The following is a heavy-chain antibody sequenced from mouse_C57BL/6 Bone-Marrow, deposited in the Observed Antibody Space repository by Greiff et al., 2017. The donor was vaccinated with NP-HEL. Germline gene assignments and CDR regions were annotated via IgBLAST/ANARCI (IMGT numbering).Heavy chain of an antibody. CDR3: TTSITTVVGY. CDR2: IDPENGDT. J-gene: IGHJ2*01. V-gene: IGHV14-4*01. Sequence: VQLQQSGAELVRPGASVKLSCTASGFNIKDDYMHWVKQRPEQGLEWIGWIDPENGDTEYASKFQGKATITADTSSNTAYLQLSSLTSEDTAVYYRTTSITTVVGYWGQGTTLTVSS. D-gene: IGHD1-1*01. CDR1: GFNIKDDY.